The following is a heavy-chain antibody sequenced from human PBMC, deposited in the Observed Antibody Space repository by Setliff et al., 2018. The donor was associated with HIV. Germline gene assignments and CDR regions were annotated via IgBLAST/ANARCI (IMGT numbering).Heavy chain of an antibody. CDR2: VRGSDGTT. J-gene: IGHJ3*02. V-gene: IGHV3-23*01. D-gene: IGHD3-22*01. Sequence: GGSLRLSCAASGFTFSNYGLSWVRQAPGKGPEWVATVRGSDGTTYYADSVKGRFTISRDNSKNTVYLQMISLRDEDTAAYFCVKLGYCNDRSCYAEYDASDIWGQGTMVTVSS. CDR3: VKLGYCNDRSCYAEYDASDI. CDR1: GFTFSNYG.